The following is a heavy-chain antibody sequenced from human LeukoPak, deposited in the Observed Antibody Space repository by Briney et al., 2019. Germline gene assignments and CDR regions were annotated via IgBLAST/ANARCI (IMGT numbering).Heavy chain of an antibody. D-gene: IGHD3-10*02. CDR2: IDSGSNNI. Sequence: GGSLRLSCAASGFTFSTYSMNWVRQAPGKGLEWVSDIDSGSNNIHYADSVKGRFTISRDDAKNSLYLQMDSLRAEDTGVYYCAELGITMIGGVWGKGTTVTISS. CDR1: GFTFSTYS. CDR3: AELGITMIGGV. J-gene: IGHJ6*04. V-gene: IGHV3-48*01.